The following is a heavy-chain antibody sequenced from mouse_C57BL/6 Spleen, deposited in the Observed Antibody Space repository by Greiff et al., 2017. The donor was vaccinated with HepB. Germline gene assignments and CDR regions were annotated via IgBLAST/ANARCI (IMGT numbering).Heavy chain of an antibody. J-gene: IGHJ4*01. D-gene: IGHD4-1*01. V-gene: IGHV1-15*01. CDR1: GYTFTDYE. CDR2: IDPETGGT. CDR3: TRKDPPANWDVHSYAMDY. Sequence: VKLQESGAELVRPGASVTLSCKASGYTFTDYEMHWVKQTPVHGLEWIGAIDPETGGTAYNQKFKGKAILTADKSSSTAYMELRSLTSEDSAVYYCTRKDPPANWDVHSYAMDYWGQGTSVTVSS.